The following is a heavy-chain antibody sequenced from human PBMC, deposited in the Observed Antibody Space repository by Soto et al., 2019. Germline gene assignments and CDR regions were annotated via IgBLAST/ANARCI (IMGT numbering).Heavy chain of an antibody. D-gene: IGHD1-26*01. CDR2: IIPIFGTA. J-gene: IGHJ6*02. CDR1: GGTFSSYA. Sequence: ASVKVSCKASGGTFSSYAISWVRQAPGQGLEWMGGIIPIFGTANYAQKFQGRVTITADESTSTAYMELSSLRSEETAVYYCARERGVGALYSYYYYGMDFWGQGTTVTVSS. CDR3: ARERGVGALYSYYYYGMDF. V-gene: IGHV1-69*13.